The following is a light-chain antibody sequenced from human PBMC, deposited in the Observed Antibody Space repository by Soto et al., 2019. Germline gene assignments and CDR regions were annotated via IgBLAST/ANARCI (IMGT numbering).Light chain of an antibody. CDR2: ENN. Sequence: QSVLTQPPSVSAAPGQKVIISCSGTFSNIGNNLVSWYQQVPGTAPKLLIYENNQRPSAILDRISGSKSGTSATLGITGLQTGDEADYYCGTWDSSLSVVVFGGGTKVTVL. V-gene: IGLV1-51*02. J-gene: IGLJ2*01. CDR1: FSNIGNNL. CDR3: GTWDSSLSVVV.